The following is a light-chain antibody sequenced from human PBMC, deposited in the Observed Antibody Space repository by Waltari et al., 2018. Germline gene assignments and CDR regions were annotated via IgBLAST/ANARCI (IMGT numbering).Light chain of an antibody. V-gene: IGKV1-9*01. CDR3: QQFKSFLFT. CDR1: QGTNNY. J-gene: IGKJ5*01. CDR2: GTS. Sequence: DIQLTQSPSLLSASVGDRVTITCRASQGTNNYLAWYQQKPGKAPNLLIYGTSTLQSGGPSRFSGSQSGTEFTHTISSLQPEDFATYYCQQFKSFLFTFGQGTRLDIK.